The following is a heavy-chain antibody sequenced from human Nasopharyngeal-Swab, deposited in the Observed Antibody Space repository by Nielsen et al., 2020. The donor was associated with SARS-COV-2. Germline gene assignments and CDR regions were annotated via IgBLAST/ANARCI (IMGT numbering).Heavy chain of an antibody. D-gene: IGHD4-17*01. V-gene: IGHV3-21*01. CDR2: ISSSSSYI. CDR3: ARDHGDYGAFDI. Sequence: WIRQPPGKGLEWVSSISSSSSYIYYADSVKGRFTISRDNAKNSLYLQMNSLRAEDTAVYYCARDHGDYGAFDIWGRGTMVTVSS. J-gene: IGHJ3*02.